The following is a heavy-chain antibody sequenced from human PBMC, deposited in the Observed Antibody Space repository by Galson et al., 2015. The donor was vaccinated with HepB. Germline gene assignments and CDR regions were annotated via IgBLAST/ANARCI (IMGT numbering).Heavy chain of an antibody. D-gene: IGHD3-22*01. CDR1: GFSLATTGMR. J-gene: IGHJ3*01. Sequence: PALVKPTQTLKLTCTFAGFSLATTGMRLTWIRQPPGKALEWLARIDWDDDKFYTSSLKTRLAISKDTSQNQVVLTMTNIEPVDTATYYCARIPAVSYKSSDYFVADAFDVWGQGAMVTVSS. V-gene: IGHV2-70*04. CDR3: ARIPAVSYKSSDYFVADAFDV. CDR2: IDWDDDK.